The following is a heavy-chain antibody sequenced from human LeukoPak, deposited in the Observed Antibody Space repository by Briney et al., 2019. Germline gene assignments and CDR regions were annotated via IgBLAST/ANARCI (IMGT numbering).Heavy chain of an antibody. CDR1: GGSFSGYY. CDR2: INHSGST. V-gene: IGHV4-34*01. D-gene: IGHD3-10*01. J-gene: IGHJ4*02. Sequence: SETLSLTCAVYGGSFSGYYWSWIRQPPGKGLEWIGEINHSGSTNYNPSLKSRVTISVDTSKNQFSLKLSSVTAADTAVYYCARGGVLWFGELSPFDYWGQGTLVTVSS. CDR3: ARGGVLWFGELSPFDY.